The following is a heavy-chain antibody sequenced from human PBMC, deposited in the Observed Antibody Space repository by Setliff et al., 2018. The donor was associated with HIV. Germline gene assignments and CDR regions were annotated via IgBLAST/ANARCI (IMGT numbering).Heavy chain of an antibody. CDR2: INTNTGHP. D-gene: IGHD4-17*01. J-gene: IGHJ4*02. Sequence: ASVKVSCKASGYSFSNYAMSWVRQAPGQGLEWMGWINTNTGHPIYARGFTGRFVFSLDTSVNTAFLQINSLKADDTALYYCAREIYDWGQGTLVTVSS. V-gene: IGHV7-4-1*02. CDR3: AREIYD. CDR1: GYSFSNYA.